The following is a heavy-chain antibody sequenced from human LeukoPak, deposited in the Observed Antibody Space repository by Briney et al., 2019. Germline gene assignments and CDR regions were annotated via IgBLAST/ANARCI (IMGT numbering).Heavy chain of an antibody. D-gene: IGHD4-17*01. V-gene: IGHV3-30*18. Sequence: GGSLRLSCAVSGITFRSYGMHWVRQAPGKGLEWVAVISYDGSHKYYADSVKGRFSISRDNSKNTLYLQMNSLRADDTAVYYCAKGARGDTVTSIVGINWFDPWGQGTLVTVSS. CDR3: AKGARGDTVTSIVGINWFDP. CDR1: GITFRSYG. CDR2: ISYDGSHK. J-gene: IGHJ5*02.